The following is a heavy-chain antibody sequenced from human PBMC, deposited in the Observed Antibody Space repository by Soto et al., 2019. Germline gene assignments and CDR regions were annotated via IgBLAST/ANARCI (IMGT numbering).Heavy chain of an antibody. CDR2: ISSAGEYT. Sequence: HVQLVESGGDSVKAGGSLRLSCAASGFTFYRYYMTWVRQAPGEGLEWISYISSAGEYTDYADSVKGRFTISRDNARNSLFLQMNSLRVEDTAVYYCVRANWNVDNWGRGTLVTVSS. V-gene: IGHV3-11*06. CDR3: VRANWNVDN. D-gene: IGHD1-1*01. J-gene: IGHJ4*02. CDR1: GFTFYRYY.